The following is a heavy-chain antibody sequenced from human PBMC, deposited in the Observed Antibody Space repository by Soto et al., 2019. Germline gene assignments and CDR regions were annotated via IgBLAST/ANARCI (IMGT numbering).Heavy chain of an antibody. V-gene: IGHV3-13*01. CDR3: ARGMRLSSGWSYYFDY. Sequence: GGSLRLSCAASGFTFSSYAMSWVRQATGKGLEWVSAIGTAGDTYYPGSVKGRFTISRENAKNSLYLQMNSLRAGDTAVYYCARGMRLSSGWSYYFDYWGQGTLVTVSS. D-gene: IGHD6-19*01. CDR1: GFTFSSYA. CDR2: IGTAGDT. J-gene: IGHJ4*02.